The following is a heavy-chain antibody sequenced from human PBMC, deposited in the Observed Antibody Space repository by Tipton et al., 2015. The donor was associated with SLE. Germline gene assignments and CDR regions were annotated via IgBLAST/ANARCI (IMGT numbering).Heavy chain of an antibody. CDR1: GFTFSSYS. CDR2: ISSSSSTI. D-gene: IGHD2-2*01. V-gene: IGHV3-48*01. CDR3: ASLVVVPAATGDY. Sequence: SLRLSCAASGFTFSSYSMNWVRQAPGKGLEWVSYISSSSSTIYYADSVKGRFTISRDNAKNSLYLQMNSLRAEDTAVYDCASLVVVPAATGDYWGQGTLVTVSS. J-gene: IGHJ4*02.